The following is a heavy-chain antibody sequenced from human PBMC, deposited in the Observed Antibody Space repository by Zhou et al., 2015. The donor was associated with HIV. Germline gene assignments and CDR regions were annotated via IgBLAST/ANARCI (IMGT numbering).Heavy chain of an antibody. D-gene: IGHD3-10*01. CDR2: INPNSGGT. CDR1: GYTFIAYY. J-gene: IGHJ4*02. V-gene: IGHV1-2*02. CDR3: AISLPRGPFDY. Sequence: VQMVQSGAEVKEPGASVKVSCKTSGYTFIAYYVHWVRQAPGQGLEWMGWINPNSGGTNYVQKFQRRVTMTRDTSISTASMEVSRLRYDDTAVYYCAISLPRGPFDYWGQGTLVTVSS.